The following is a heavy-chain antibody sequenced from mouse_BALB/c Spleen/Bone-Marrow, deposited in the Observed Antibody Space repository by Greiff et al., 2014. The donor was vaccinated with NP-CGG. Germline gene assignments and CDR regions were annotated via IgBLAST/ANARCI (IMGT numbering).Heavy chain of an antibody. CDR3: TREGIYFGYDVPMDY. J-gene: IGHJ4*01. V-gene: IGHV1-15*01. CDR2: IDPETGGT. Sequence: VQLVEPGAELVRPGASVTLSCKASGYKFTDYEMHWVKQTPVHGLEWIGSIDPETGGTAYNQNFKGKATLTADRSSTTAYMELRSLTSEDSAVYYCTREGIYFGYDVPMDYWGQGTSVTVSS. CDR1: GYKFTDYE. D-gene: IGHD2-2*01.